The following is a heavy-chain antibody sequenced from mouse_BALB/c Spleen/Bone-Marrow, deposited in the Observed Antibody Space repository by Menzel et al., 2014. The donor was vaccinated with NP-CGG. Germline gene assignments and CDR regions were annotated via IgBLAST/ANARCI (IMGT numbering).Heavy chain of an antibody. Sequence: LVESGTELVKPGASVKMSCKASGYTFTSYVMHWVKQKPGQGLEWIGYINPYNDGTKYNEKFKGKATLTSDKSSSTAYMELSSLTSEDSAVYYCARRDYYGSSFYWYFDVLSAGTTVTVSS. CDR1: GYTFTSYV. D-gene: IGHD1-1*01. CDR3: ARRDYYGSSFYWYFDV. J-gene: IGHJ1*01. V-gene: IGHV1-14*01. CDR2: INPYNDGT.